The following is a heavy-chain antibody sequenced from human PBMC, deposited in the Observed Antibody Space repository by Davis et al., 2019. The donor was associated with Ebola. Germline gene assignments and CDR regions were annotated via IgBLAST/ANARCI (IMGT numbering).Heavy chain of an antibody. CDR3: AREFSNGMDV. CDR2: ISGSGGST. J-gene: IGHJ6*02. CDR1: GFTFSSYA. Sequence: PGGSLRLSCAASGFTFSSYAMICVRQGPVSGLKWVSAISGSGGSTYYADSVKGLFNISRDNAKNSLYLQINSLRAEDTAVYYCAREFSNGMDVWGQGTTFTVSS. V-gene: IGHV3-23*01.